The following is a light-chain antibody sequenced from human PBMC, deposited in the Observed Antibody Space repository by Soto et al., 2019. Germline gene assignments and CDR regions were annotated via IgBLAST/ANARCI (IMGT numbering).Light chain of an antibody. J-gene: IGKJ2*01. CDR3: LQYGSSPAT. V-gene: IGKV3-20*01. Sequence: EIVLTQSPGTLSLSPGERATLSCRASQRVHSTYLAWYQHKPGQTPRLLIYGASSRTKGTPDRFSGGGSGTDFTLSISRLEPADFAVYSCLQYGSSPATFGQGTKLEIK. CDR2: GAS. CDR1: QRVHSTY.